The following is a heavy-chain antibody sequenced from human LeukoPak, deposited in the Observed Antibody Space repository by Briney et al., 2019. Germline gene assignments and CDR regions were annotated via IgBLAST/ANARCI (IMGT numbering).Heavy chain of an antibody. Sequence: GGSLRLSCAASGFTFSSYGMHWVRQAPGKGLEWVAVISYDGSNKYYADSVKGRFTISRDNSKNTLYLQMNSLRAEDTAVYYCARGSRDGYSFTGGHDYWGQGTLVTVSS. D-gene: IGHD5-24*01. CDR3: ARGSRDGYSFTGGHDY. CDR1: GFTFSSYG. V-gene: IGHV3-30*03. J-gene: IGHJ4*02. CDR2: ISYDGSNK.